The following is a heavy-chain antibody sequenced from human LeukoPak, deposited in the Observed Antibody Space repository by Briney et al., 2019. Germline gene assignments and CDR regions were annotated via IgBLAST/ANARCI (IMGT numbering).Heavy chain of an antibody. CDR3: TREYSSASYFVY. CDR1: GVTFSGYW. CDR2: INSDVSST. Sequence: PGGCLRLSSAASGVTFSGYWMHGVRPAPAKGLVWVSRINSDVSSTNYADSVKGRFTISRDNAKNTLYLQRNSLIAVDTAVYDGTREYSSASYFVYWGQGTLVTVSS. D-gene: IGHD6-19*01. V-gene: IGHV3-74*01. J-gene: IGHJ4*02.